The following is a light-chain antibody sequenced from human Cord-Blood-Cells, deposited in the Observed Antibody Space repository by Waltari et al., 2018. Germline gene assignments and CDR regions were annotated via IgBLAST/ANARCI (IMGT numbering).Light chain of an antibody. CDR1: QSISSY. CDR3: QQNYSTPFT. J-gene: IGKJ3*01. Sequence: DIQMTQSPSSLSPSVGARVTITCRASQSISSYLNWYQQKPGKAPKLLIYAASSLPSGVPSRFSGSGSGTDFTLTISSLQPEDFATYYCQQNYSTPFTFGPGTKVDIK. V-gene: IGKV1-39*01. CDR2: AAS.